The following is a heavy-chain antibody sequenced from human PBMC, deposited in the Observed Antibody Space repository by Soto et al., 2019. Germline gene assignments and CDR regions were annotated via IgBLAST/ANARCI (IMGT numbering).Heavy chain of an antibody. CDR1: GFPYSVYS. J-gene: IGHJ3*01. D-gene: IGHD3-10*02. Sequence: DVQLAESGGGLVQPGGSLRLSCVASGFPYSVYSMDWVRQVPGKGLEWLAYVSPGGDTVHYADSVNGRFFISSDTPRNSVFLQMNSLRHEDTAVYYCVRCSRANCFDLCGPGTVVTVSS. V-gene: IGHV3-48*02. CDR3: VRCSRANCFDL. CDR2: VSPGGDTV.